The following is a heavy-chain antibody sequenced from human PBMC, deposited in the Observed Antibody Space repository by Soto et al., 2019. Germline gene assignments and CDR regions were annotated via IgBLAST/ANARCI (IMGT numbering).Heavy chain of an antibody. Sequence: SETLSLTCTVSGGSVSSGMYYWSWIRQPPGKGLEWIGHVYFTGTTIYNPSRKSRVIRSVDTYKDQFFLNLTSVSAAGTAGYYCASFCNSSACRHFSFADYWGLGTLVTV. CDR1: GGSVSSGMYY. CDR2: VYFTGTT. J-gene: IGHJ4*02. CDR3: ASFCNSSACRHFSFADY. V-gene: IGHV4-61*01. D-gene: IGHD3-3*02.